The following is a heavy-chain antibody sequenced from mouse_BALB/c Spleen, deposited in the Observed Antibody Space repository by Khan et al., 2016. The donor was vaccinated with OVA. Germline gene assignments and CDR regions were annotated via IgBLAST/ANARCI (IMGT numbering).Heavy chain of an antibody. CDR3: TRLAYYYDSEGFAY. V-gene: IGHV5-6*01. D-gene: IGHD1-1*01. CDR1: GFTFSTYG. CDR2: VSTGGSYT. Sequence: EVQGVESGGDLVKPGGSLKLSCAASGFTFSTYGMSWVRQTPDRRLEWVATVSTGGSYTYYPDSVQGRFTISRDNAKNTLYLQMNSLKSDDTASFYGTRLAYYYDSEGFAYWGQGTLVTVSA. J-gene: IGHJ3*01.